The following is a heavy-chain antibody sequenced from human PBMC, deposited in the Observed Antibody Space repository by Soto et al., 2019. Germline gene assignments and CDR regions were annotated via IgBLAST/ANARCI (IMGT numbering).Heavy chain of an antibody. V-gene: IGHV1-18*01. D-gene: IGHD2-15*01. Sequence: ASVKVSCKASGYTFTSYGISWVRQAPGQGLEWMGWISAYNGNTNYAQKLQGRVTMTTDTSTSTAYMELRSLRSDDTAVYYCARDHCSGGSCYHGVPTDWGQGTLVTVSS. CDR1: GYTFTSYG. J-gene: IGHJ4*02. CDR2: ISAYNGNT. CDR3: ARDHCSGGSCYHGVPTD.